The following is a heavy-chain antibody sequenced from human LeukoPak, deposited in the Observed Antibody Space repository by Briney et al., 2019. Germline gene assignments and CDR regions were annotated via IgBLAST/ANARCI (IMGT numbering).Heavy chain of an antibody. CDR1: GYSFTSYW. CDR3: ARGRRYYYYDSSGSFYDY. V-gene: IGHV1-69*01. CDR2: IIPIFGTA. J-gene: IGHJ4*02. Sequence: QISCQGSGYSFTSYWISWVRQAPGQGLEWMGGIIPIFGTANYAQKFQGRVTITADESTSTAYMELSSLRSEDTAVYYCARGRRYYYYDSSGSFYDYWGQGTLVTVSS. D-gene: IGHD3-22*01.